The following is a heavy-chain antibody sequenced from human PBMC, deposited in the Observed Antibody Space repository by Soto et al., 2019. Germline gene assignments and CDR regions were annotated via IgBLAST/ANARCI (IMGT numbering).Heavy chain of an antibody. D-gene: IGHD3-9*01. V-gene: IGHV1-69*02. Sequence: QVQLVQSGAEVKKPGSSVKVSCKASGGTFSSYTISWVRQAPGQGLEWMGRIIPILGIANYAQKFQGRVTITADKSTSTAYMELSSLRSEDTAVYYCARALALTLRYFDWSYAFDIWGQGTMVTVSS. CDR2: IIPILGIA. CDR3: ARALALTLRYFDWSYAFDI. J-gene: IGHJ3*02. CDR1: GGTFSSYT.